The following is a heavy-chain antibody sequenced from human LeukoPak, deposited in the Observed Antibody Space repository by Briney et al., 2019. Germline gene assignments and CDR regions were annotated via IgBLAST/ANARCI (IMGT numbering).Heavy chain of an antibody. CDR3: TTRRQDGC. CDR1: GFTFSDAW. CDR2: IKSKIDGGTI. Sequence: GGSLRLSCVASGFTFSDAWMRWVRQAPGKGLEWVGRIKSKIDGGTIDYGAPVKGRFTISRDDSRNTLYLQMNSLKTEDTAVYYCTTRRQDGCWGQGTLVTVS. V-gene: IGHV3-15*01. D-gene: IGHD6-25*01. J-gene: IGHJ4*02.